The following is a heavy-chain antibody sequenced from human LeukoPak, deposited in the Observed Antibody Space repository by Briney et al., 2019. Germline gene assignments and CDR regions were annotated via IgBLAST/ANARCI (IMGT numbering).Heavy chain of an antibody. V-gene: IGHV1-2*02. J-gene: IGHJ4*02. CDR3: ARRYCSGGSCYEDY. Sequence: EASVKVSCKASGYTFTGYYMHWVRQVPGQGLEWMGWITPNSGGTNYAQKFQGRVTMTRDTSISTAYMELSRLRSDDTAVYYCARRYCSGGSCYEDYWGQGSLVTVSS. CDR2: ITPNSGGT. CDR1: GYTFTGYY. D-gene: IGHD2-15*01.